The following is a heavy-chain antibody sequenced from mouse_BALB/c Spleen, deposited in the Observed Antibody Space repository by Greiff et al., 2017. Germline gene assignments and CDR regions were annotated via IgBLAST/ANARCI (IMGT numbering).Heavy chain of an antibody. D-gene: IGHD1-1*01. V-gene: IGHV5-17*02. Sequence: EVQLQESGGGLVQPGGSRKLSCAASGFTFSSFGMHWVRQAPEKGLEWVAYISSGSSTIYYADTVKGRFTISRDNPKNTLFLQMTSLRSEDTAMYYCAREATVPWYFDVWGAGTTVTVSS. CDR1: GFTFSSFG. J-gene: IGHJ1*01. CDR2: ISSGSSTI. CDR3: AREATVPWYFDV.